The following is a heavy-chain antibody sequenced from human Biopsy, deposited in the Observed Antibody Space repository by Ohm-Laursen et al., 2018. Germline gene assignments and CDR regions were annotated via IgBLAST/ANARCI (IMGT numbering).Heavy chain of an antibody. J-gene: IGHJ4*02. Sequence: GTLSLTCTVSGDSLTSGPENWSWIRQSPGQGLEYIGFIYSGGNTNYNPSLKNRVTMSVDTSKNQFYLKLYSVIAADTAVYYCARGRRTSGWPYFANWGQGTLVIVSS. V-gene: IGHV4-61*01. CDR2: IYSGGNT. D-gene: IGHD6-19*01. CDR1: GDSLTSGPEN. CDR3: ARGRRTSGWPYFAN.